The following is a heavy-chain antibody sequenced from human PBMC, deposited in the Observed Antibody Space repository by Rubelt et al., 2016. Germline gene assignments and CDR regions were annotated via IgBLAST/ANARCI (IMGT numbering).Heavy chain of an antibody. J-gene: IGHJ4*02. V-gene: IGHV4-31*03. CDR2: IYYSGSI. CDR3: ARGPRLWEWCSFDY. CDR1: GCSISSGGYY. Sequence: QVQLQESGPGLVKPSQTLSLTCTVSGCSISSGGYYWSWIRQHPGQGLEWIGYIYYSGSIYYNPSLKGRVTISVDTSKNQFSRTLSSVNAADTAVDYCARGPRLWEWCSFDYWGQGTLVTVAS. D-gene: IGHD3-3*01.